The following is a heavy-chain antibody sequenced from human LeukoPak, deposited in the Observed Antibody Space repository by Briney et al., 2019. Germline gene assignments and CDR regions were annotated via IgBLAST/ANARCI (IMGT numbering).Heavy chain of an antibody. J-gene: IGHJ6*03. CDR2: INPNSGGT. Sequence: GASVKVSCKASGYTFTGYYMHWVRQAPGQGLEWMGWINPNSGGTNYAQKFQGRVTMTRDTSISTAYMELSRLRSDDTAVYYCARRYYYGSGDKYYYYYYMDVWGKGTTVTVSS. CDR3: ARRYYYGSGDKYYYYYYMDV. CDR1: GYTFTGYY. D-gene: IGHD3-10*01. V-gene: IGHV1-2*02.